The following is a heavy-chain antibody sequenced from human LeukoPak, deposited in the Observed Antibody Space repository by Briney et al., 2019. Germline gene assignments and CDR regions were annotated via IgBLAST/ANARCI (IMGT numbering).Heavy chain of an antibody. V-gene: IGHV4-59*01. J-gene: IGHJ3*02. CDR3: ARDRRGYSGCGRAFDI. CDR1: GGSISSYY. CDR2: IYYRGST. Sequence: SETLSLTCTVSGGSISSYYWSWIRQPPGKGREWIGYIYYRGSTNYNPSLKSRVTITVDTSKNQFSAKLRSVSGGDTAVYYCARDRRGYSGCGRAFDIWGQGTMVTVSS. D-gene: IGHD1-26*01.